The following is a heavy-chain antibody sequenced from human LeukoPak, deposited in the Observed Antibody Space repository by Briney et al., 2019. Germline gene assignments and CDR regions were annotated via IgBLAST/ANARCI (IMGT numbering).Heavy chain of an antibody. Sequence: GGSLRLSCAASGFTFSSYAMSWVRQAPGKGLEWVSSISSSSSYIYYADSVKGRFTISRDNAKNSLYLQMNSLRAEDTAVYYCAREGVEIAAAGSFDYWGQGTLVTVSS. J-gene: IGHJ4*02. V-gene: IGHV3-21*01. CDR1: GFTFSSYA. D-gene: IGHD6-13*01. CDR3: AREGVEIAAAGSFDY. CDR2: ISSSSSYI.